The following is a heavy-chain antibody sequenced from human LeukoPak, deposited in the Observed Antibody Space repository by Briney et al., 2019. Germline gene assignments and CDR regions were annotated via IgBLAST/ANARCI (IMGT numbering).Heavy chain of an antibody. J-gene: IGHJ3*02. CDR3: ARHIGGSYYSYACGI. D-gene: IGHD1-26*01. V-gene: IGHV4-61*02. CDR1: GGSISSSSYY. Sequence: SETLSLTCTVSGGSISSSSYYWSWIRQPAGKGLEWIGRIYTIGSTNSNPSLKSRVTISVDTSKNQFSLKLSSVTAADTAVYYCARHIGGSYYSYACGIWGQGTMVTVSS. CDR2: IYTIGST.